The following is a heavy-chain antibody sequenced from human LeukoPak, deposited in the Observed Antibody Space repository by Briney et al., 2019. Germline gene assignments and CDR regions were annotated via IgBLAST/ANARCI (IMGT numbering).Heavy chain of an antibody. D-gene: IGHD2/OR15-2a*01. CDR1: GFTIGSYW. V-gene: IGHV3-7*01. CDR2: IRQDGSEK. J-gene: IGHJ3*01. Sequence: PGGSLRLSCAGSGFTIGSYWMSWVRQAPGEGLECVAIIRQDGSEKYYVDSVKGRLTISRDNAKNSLYLQMNSLRAEDTGIYYCARAGYYGDDAFDLWGQGTMVTVSS. CDR3: ARAGYYGDDAFDL.